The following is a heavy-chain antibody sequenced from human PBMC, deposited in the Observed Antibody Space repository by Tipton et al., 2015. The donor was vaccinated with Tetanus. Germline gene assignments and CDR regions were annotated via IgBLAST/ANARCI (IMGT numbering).Heavy chain of an antibody. V-gene: IGHV3-21*01. Sequence: SLRLSCEGSGFTFSSYSMNWVRQAPGKGLEWVSSISSTSTYIYYADSLKGRFTISRDNAKNSLYLQMNSLRAEDTAVYYCASGSSLDYWGQGTLVTVSS. CDR2: ISSTSTYI. J-gene: IGHJ4*02. CDR3: ASGSSLDY. D-gene: IGHD6-6*01. CDR1: GFTFSSYS.